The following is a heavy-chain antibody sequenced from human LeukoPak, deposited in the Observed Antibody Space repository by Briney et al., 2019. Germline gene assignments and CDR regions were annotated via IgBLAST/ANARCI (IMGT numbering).Heavy chain of an antibody. J-gene: IGHJ5*02. CDR1: GGSISSYY. V-gene: IGHV4-59*01. D-gene: IGHD3-22*01. CDR2: IYYSGST. Sequence: SETLSLTCTVSGGSISSYYWSWIRQPPGKGLEWIGYIYYSGSTNYNPSLKSRVTISVDTSKNQFSLKLSSVTAADTAVYYCARTSSSGYYFRWFDPWGQGTLVTDSS. CDR3: ARTSSSGYYFRWFDP.